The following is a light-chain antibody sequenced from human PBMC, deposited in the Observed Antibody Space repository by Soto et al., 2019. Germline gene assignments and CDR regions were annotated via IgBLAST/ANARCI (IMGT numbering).Light chain of an antibody. CDR3: QQYGRSSYT. J-gene: IGKJ2*01. V-gene: IGKV3-20*01. Sequence: EIVLTQSPGTLSLSPGERATLSCRASQSISSSYLAWYQQKPGQAPRLLIYAASSRATGIPDRFSGSGSGTDFTLTISRLEPEDFAAYYCQQYGRSSYTFGQGTQLEIK. CDR1: QSISSSY. CDR2: AAS.